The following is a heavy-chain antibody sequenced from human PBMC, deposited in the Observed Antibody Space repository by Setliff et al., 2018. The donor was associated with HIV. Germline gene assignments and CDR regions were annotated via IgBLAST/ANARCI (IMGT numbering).Heavy chain of an antibody. Sequence: KTSETLSLTCAVSGFSISSGYYWGWIRQPPGKGLEWIGAIYHSGSSYYSPSLKSRVTLFLDSSKNQFSLKVSSVTAADTAVYYCATYSSSWPDYWGQGTLVTVSS. D-gene: IGHD6-13*01. V-gene: IGHV4-38-2*01. CDR1: GFSISSGYY. CDR2: IYHSGSS. J-gene: IGHJ4*02. CDR3: ATYSSSWPDY.